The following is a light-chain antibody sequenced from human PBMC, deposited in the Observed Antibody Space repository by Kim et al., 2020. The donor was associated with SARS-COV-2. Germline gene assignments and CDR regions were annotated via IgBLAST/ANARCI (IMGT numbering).Light chain of an antibody. V-gene: IGKV4-1*01. J-gene: IGKJ2*03. Sequence: RANLNCKSSQTVLNNSNNKNYLAWCQQQPGQAPKLLIYWASIRESGVSDRFSGSGSETDFTLTISSLQAEDVAVYYCQQYYSTPPSFGQGTKLEI. CDR1: QTVLNNSNNKNY. CDR2: WAS. CDR3: QQYYSTPPS.